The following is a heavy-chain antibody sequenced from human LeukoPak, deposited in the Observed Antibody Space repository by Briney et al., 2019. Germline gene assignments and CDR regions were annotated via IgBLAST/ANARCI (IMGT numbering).Heavy chain of an antibody. CDR3: ARSPPSYSYYYYYMDV. Sequence: PETLSLTCTVFGGSISSYYWSWIRQPPGKGLEWIGYIYYTGSTNYNPSLKSRVTISVDTSKNQFSLKLSSVTAADTAVYYCARSPPSYSYYYYYMDVWGKGTTVTISS. V-gene: IGHV4-59*01. CDR1: GGSISSYY. D-gene: IGHD1-26*01. J-gene: IGHJ6*03. CDR2: IYYTGST.